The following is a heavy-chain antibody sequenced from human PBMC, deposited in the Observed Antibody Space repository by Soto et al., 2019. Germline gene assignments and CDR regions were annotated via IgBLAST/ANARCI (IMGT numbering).Heavy chain of an antibody. Sequence: EVHLLESGGGLIQPGGSLRLSCGASGFTFGTYGMGWVRQAPGKGLEWVSTITGGNTYYAASVKGRFTNSRDNSKNTLYLQMSSLRAEDTALYYCAKDKERGGYDSDFDSWGQGTLVTVSS. CDR2: ITGGNT. J-gene: IGHJ4*02. CDR3: AKDKERGGYDSDFDS. D-gene: IGHD3-3*01. CDR1: GFTFGTYG. V-gene: IGHV3-23*01.